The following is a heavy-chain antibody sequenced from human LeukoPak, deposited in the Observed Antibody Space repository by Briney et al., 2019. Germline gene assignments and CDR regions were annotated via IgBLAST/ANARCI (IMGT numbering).Heavy chain of an antibody. CDR2: IYGGDSET. CDR1: GYRFDSYW. D-gene: IGHD5-24*01. CDR3: ARPLDMATVGGFGY. V-gene: IGHV5-51*01. J-gene: IGHJ4*02. Sequence: GESLKISCKGSGYRFDSYWIGWVRQMPGKGLEWMGIIYGGDSETRYSPAFEGQVTISADKSISTAYLQWGSLKASDTAMYFCARPLDMATVGGFGYWGQGTLVTVPS.